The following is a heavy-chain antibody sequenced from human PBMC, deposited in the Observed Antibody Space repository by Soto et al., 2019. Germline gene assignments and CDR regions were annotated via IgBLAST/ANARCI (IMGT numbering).Heavy chain of an antibody. CDR2: IYYSGST. Sequence: QVQLQESGPGLVKPSETLSLTCTVSGGSISSYYWSWIRQPPGKGLEWIGYIYYSGSTNYNPSLKSRVTLLVFTHXNQSSLKLSSVTAADTAVYYCARDNGYSYGYTLDHWGQGTLVTVSS. D-gene: IGHD5-18*01. V-gene: IGHV4-59*01. CDR1: GGSISSYY. CDR3: ARDNGYSYGYTLDH. J-gene: IGHJ4*02.